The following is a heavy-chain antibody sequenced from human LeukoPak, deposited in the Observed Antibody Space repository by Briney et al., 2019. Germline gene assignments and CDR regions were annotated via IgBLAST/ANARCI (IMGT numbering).Heavy chain of an antibody. J-gene: IGHJ4*02. D-gene: IGHD6-13*01. CDR1: GYTFTSYG. CDR3: ARDSSWHEVYFDY. Sequence: ASVKVSCKASGYTFTSYGISWVRQAPGQGLEWMGWISAYNGNTNYAQKLQGRVTMTTDTSTSTAYTELRSLRSDDTAVYYCARDSSWHEVYFDYWGQGTLVTVSS. CDR2: ISAYNGNT. V-gene: IGHV1-18*01.